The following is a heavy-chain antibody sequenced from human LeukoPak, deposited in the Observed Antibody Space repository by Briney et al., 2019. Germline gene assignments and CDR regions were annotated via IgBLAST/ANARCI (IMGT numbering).Heavy chain of an antibody. CDR3: ARVIATRPHYHYYMDV. J-gene: IGHJ6*03. Sequence: PGGSLRLSCAASGFTFSEHYMSWIRQAPGKGLEWVSYISNSGRTIYYADSVKGQFTISRGNAENSLYLQMNSLRAEDTAVYYCARVIATRPHYHYYMDVWGKGTTVTVSS. CDR2: ISNSGRTI. CDR1: GFTFSEHY. V-gene: IGHV3-11*04. D-gene: IGHD6-6*01.